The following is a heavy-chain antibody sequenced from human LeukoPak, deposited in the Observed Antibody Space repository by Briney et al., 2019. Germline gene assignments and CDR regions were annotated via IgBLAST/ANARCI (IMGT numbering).Heavy chain of an antibody. Sequence: GGSLRLSCVASGFTFSSYVMNWVRQAPGKGVEWVSYIFSSGSSIYYADSVKGGFTISIDNAKNTLKLQMNSLRAEDTAVDYCAKDTGYFDYWGQGTLVTVSS. J-gene: IGHJ4*02. V-gene: IGHV3-48*03. CDR2: IFSSGSSI. CDR1: GFTFSSYV. CDR3: AKDTGYFDY. D-gene: IGHD1-1*01.